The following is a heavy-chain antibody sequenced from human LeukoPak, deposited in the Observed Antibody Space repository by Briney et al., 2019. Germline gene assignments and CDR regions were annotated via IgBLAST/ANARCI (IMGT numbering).Heavy chain of an antibody. CDR2: ISYDGSNK. J-gene: IGHJ4*02. CDR1: GFTFSSYA. CDR3: AKDYYDFWRYYFDY. Sequence: PGGPLRLSCAASGFTFSSYAMHWVRQAPGKGLEWVAVISYDGSNKYYADSVKGRFTISRDNSKNTLYLQMNSLRAEDTAVYYCAKDYYDFWRYYFDYWGQGTLVTVSS. V-gene: IGHV3-30*04. D-gene: IGHD3-3*01.